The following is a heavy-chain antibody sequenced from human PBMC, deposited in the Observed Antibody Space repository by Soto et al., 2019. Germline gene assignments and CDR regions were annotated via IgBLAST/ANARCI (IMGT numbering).Heavy chain of an antibody. CDR3: ARVRKSYDFWSGYPEPLDY. CDR1: GFTFSSYW. V-gene: IGHV3-74*01. CDR2: INSDGSST. J-gene: IGHJ4*02. Sequence: PGGSLRLSCAASGFTFSSYWMHWVRQAPGKGLVWVSRINSDGSSTSYADSVKGRFTISRDNAKNTLYLQMNSLRAEDTAVYYCARVRKSYDFWSGYPEPLDYWGQGTLVNVS. D-gene: IGHD3-3*01.